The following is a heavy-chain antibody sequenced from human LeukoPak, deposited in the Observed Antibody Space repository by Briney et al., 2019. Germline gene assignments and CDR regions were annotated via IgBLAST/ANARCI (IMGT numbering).Heavy chain of an antibody. V-gene: IGHV3-15*01. CDR3: TTYRYSGYDFTTYYFDY. Sequence: PGGSLRLSCAASGFTFSNFWMSWVRQAPGKGLEWVGRIKSKTDGGTTDYAAPVKGRFTISRDDSKNTLYLQMNSLKTEDTAVYYCTTYRYSGYDFTTYYFDYWGQGTLVTVSS. CDR1: GFTFSNFW. J-gene: IGHJ4*02. CDR2: IKSKTDGGTT. D-gene: IGHD5-12*01.